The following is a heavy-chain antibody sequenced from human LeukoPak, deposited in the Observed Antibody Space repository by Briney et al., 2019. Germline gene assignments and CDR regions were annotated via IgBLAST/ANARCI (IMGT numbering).Heavy chain of an antibody. Sequence: PGGSLRLSCAASGFIFSSYWMSWVRQAPGKGLEWVANIKQDGSEKYYLDSVKGRFTISRDNAKNSLYLQMGSLRAEDTAVYYCAKQDSYWDVFDIWGQGTLVTVS. J-gene: IGHJ3*02. CDR3: AKQDSYWDVFDI. D-gene: IGHD2-21*02. CDR2: IKQDGSEK. V-gene: IGHV3-7*01. CDR1: GFIFSSYW.